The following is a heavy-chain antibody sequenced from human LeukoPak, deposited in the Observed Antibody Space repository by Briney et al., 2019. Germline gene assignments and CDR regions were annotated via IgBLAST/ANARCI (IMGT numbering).Heavy chain of an antibody. V-gene: IGHV4-59*01. CDR3: ARGGDSNSDSLWPPYYYYGMDV. Sequence: SETLSLTCTVSGGSISSYYWSWIRQPPGKGLEWIGYIYYSGSTNYNPSLKSRVTISVDTSKNQFSLKLSSVTAADTAVYYCARGGDSNSDSLWPPYYYYGMDVWRQGTTVTVSS. CDR1: GGSISSYY. CDR2: IYYSGST. J-gene: IGHJ6*02. D-gene: IGHD4-11*01.